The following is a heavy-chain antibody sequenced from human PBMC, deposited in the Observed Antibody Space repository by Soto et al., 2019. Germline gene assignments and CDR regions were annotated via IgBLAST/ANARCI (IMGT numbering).Heavy chain of an antibody. D-gene: IGHD2-8*01. V-gene: IGHV4-31*03. J-gene: IGHJ3*02. CDR1: GGSINNGGYY. Sequence: SQTLPLTCTVSGGSINNGGYYWSWIRQHPGKGLEWIGYIYCTGSTYYNPSLKSRVTISLDTSKNQFSLKLSSVTAADTAVFYCARANGAFDIWGQGTMVTVSS. CDR2: IYCTGST. CDR3: ARANGAFDI.